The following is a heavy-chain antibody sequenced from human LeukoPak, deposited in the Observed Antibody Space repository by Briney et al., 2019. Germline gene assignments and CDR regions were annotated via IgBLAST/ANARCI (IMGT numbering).Heavy chain of an antibody. D-gene: IGHD2-2*01. CDR2: INPNSGGT. Sequence: ASVKVSCKASGYTFTGYYMHWVRQAPGQGLEWMGWINPNSGGTNYAQKFQGRVTMTRDTSISTAYMELSRLRSDDTAVYYCAREWCSSTSCPRWTTHLYYWGQGTLVTVSS. CDR1: GYTFTGYY. V-gene: IGHV1-2*02. CDR3: AREWCSSTSCPRWTTHLYY. J-gene: IGHJ4*02.